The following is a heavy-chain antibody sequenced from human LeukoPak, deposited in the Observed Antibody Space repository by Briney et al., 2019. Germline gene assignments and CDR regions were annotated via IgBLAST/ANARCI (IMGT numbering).Heavy chain of an antibody. CDR2: IYHSGST. Sequence: NPSGTLSLTCAVSGGSISSSNWWSWVRQPPGKGLEWIGEIYHSGSTNYNPSLKSRVTISVDKSKNQFSLKLSSVTAADTAVYYCARDGRFPPEVLPRYFDYWGQGTLVTVSS. CDR1: GGSISSSNW. V-gene: IGHV4-4*02. D-gene: IGHD1-26*01. CDR3: ARDGRFPPEVLPRYFDY. J-gene: IGHJ4*02.